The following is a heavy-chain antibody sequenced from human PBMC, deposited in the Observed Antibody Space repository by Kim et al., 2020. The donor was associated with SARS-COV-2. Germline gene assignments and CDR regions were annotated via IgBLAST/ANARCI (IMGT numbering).Heavy chain of an antibody. CDR2: IYYSGST. V-gene: IGHV4-59*01. D-gene: IGHD3-3*01. CDR3: ARAVGGTIFGVVTYAAYFDY. J-gene: IGHJ4*02. CDR1: GGSISSYY. Sequence: LETLSLTCTVSGGSISSYYWSWIRQPPGKGLEWIGYIYYSGSTNYNPSLKSRVTISVDTSKNQFSLKLSSVTAADTAVYYCARAVGGTIFGVVTYAAYFDYWGQGTLVTVSS.